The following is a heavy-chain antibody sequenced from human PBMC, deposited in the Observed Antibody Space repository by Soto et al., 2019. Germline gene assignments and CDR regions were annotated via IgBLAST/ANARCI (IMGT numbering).Heavy chain of an antibody. D-gene: IGHD7-27*01. V-gene: IGHV3-23*01. J-gene: IGHJ3*02. CDR1: GFTFNYYA. Sequence: LRLSCAASGFTFNYYALNWVRQAPGKGLEWVSSISGTGGSTFYAGSAKGRFTISRDNSKNTLFLQMTSLRAEDTAVYYCGKGNSKWGTGDAFDIWGQGTMVTVSS. CDR3: GKGNSKWGTGDAFDI. CDR2: ISGTGGST.